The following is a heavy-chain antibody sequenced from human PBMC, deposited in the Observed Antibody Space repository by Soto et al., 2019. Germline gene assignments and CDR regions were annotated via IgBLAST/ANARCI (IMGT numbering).Heavy chain of an antibody. CDR3: ARAVKQWLVGGDYYYYYMDV. CDR2: ISSSATII. J-gene: IGHJ6*03. V-gene: IGHV3-11*01. CDR1: GFTLSYYY. Sequence: QVQLVESGGGLVKPGGSLRLSCESSGFTLSYYYMTWIRQAPGKGLEWISYISSSATIIYYADSVKGRFTISRDNAKTSLYLQMNSLRADDPAVYYWARAVKQWLVGGDYYYYYMDVWGKGNTVTVSS. D-gene: IGHD6-19*01.